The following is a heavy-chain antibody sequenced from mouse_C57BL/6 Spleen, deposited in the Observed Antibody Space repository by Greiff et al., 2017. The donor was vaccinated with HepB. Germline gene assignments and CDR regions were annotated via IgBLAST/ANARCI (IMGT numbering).Heavy chain of an antibody. D-gene: IGHD1-1*01. J-gene: IGHJ1*03. Sequence: QVQLQQPGAELVRPGTSVKLSCKASGYTFTSYWMHWVKQRPGQGLEWIGVIDPSDSYTNYNQKFEGKATLTGDTSSSPAYMPLSSLTSEDSAVYDGAREGSTTGVEGFDVWGTGTTVTVSS. CDR1: GYTFTSYW. V-gene: IGHV1-59*01. CDR2: IDPSDSYT. CDR3: AREGSTTGVEGFDV.